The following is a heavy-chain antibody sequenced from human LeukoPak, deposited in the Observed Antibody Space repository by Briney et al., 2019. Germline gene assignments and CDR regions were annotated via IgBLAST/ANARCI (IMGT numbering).Heavy chain of an antibody. D-gene: IGHD3-22*01. CDR1: GYSISSGYY. Sequence: SETLSLTCAVSGYSISSGYYWGWIRQPPGKGLEWIGYIYHSGTTYYNPSPKSRVTMSVDTSKNQFSLKLSSVTAADTAMYYCASGITMIVVAHWGQGILDTVSS. CDR3: ASGITMIVVAH. V-gene: IGHV4-38-2*01. CDR2: IYHSGTT. J-gene: IGHJ4*02.